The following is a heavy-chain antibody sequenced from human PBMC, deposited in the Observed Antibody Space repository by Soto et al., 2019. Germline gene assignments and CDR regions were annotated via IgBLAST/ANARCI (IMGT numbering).Heavy chain of an antibody. CDR2: MNPNSGNT. CDR3: ARVAYYYDSSGYYSEDFQN. CDR1: GYTFTSYD. Sequence: ASVKVSCKASGYTFTSYDINWVRQATGQGLEWMGWMNPNSGNTGYAQKFQGRVTMTRNTSISTAYMELSSLRSEDTAVYYCARVAYYYDSSGYYSEDFQNWGQGTLVTVSS. V-gene: IGHV1-8*01. D-gene: IGHD3-22*01. J-gene: IGHJ1*01.